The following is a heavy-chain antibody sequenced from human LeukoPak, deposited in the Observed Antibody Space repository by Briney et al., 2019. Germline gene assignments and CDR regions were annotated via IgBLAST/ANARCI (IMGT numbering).Heavy chain of an antibody. Sequence: SGTLSLTCTVSGGSISSYYWSWIRQPPGKGLEWIGYIYYSGSTNYNPSLKSRVTISVDTSKNQFSLKLSSVTAADTAVYYCARLPIHDYDFWSGYYYGFDPWGQGTLVTVSS. J-gene: IGHJ5*02. CDR1: GGSISSYY. D-gene: IGHD3-3*01. V-gene: IGHV4-59*08. CDR3: ARLPIHDYDFWSGYYYGFDP. CDR2: IYYSGST.